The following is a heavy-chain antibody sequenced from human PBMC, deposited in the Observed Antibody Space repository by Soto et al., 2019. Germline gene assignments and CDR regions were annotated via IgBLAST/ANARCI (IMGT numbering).Heavy chain of an antibody. J-gene: IGHJ6*03. V-gene: IGHV3-23*01. Sequence: EVQLLESGGGLVQPGGSLRLSCAASGFTFSSYAMSWVRQAPGKGLEWVSAITGSGGSTYYADSVKGRFTISRDNSKNTLYLQMNSLRAEDTAVYYCANVKSTGSYYYYYMDVWGKGTAVTXSS. D-gene: IGHD3-9*01. CDR3: ANVKSTGSYYYYYMDV. CDR1: GFTFSSYA. CDR2: ITGSGGST.